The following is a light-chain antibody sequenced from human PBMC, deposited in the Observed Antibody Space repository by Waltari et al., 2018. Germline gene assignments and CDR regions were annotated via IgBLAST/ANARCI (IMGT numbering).Light chain of an antibody. CDR3: QQRSDWPLT. Sequence: EIALTQSPATLSLSPGERATLSCRASQSVGNYLTWYQKKPGQAPRLLIYGSSNRATGIPARISGSGSVTDFTLTISSLEPEDFAVYYCQQRSDWPLTFGGGTKVEIK. J-gene: IGKJ4*01. CDR2: GSS. V-gene: IGKV3-11*01. CDR1: QSVGNY.